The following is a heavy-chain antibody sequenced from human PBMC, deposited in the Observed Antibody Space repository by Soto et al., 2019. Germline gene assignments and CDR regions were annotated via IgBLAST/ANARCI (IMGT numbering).Heavy chain of an antibody. J-gene: IGHJ4*02. CDR3: ARDLHYWSLLIDH. CDR2: LWSNGIKT. V-gene: IGHV3-33*01. Sequence: LRLSCTASGFSLSRYGLHWVRQAPGKGLEWVAGLWSNGIKTSYTDSVKGRFTISRDTSKNMLYLQMSSLGAEDTALYYCARDLHYWSLLIDHRGQGALVTVSS. D-gene: IGHD2-8*02. CDR1: GFSLSRYG.